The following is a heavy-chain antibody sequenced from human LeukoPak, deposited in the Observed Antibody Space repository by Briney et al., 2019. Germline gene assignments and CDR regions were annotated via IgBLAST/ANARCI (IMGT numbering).Heavy chain of an antibody. D-gene: IGHD1-1*01. CDR1: GFTFSAFG. Sequence: PGGSLRLPCAASGFTFSAFGMNWIRQPPGKGLEWIGEINHSGSTNYNPSLKSRVTISVDTSKNQFSLKLSSVTAADTAVYYCASQKGGYGSNCFAPGGQGPLVPVPS. J-gene: IGHJ5*02. V-gene: IGHV4-34*01. CDR2: INHSGST. CDR3: ASQKGGYGSNCFAP.